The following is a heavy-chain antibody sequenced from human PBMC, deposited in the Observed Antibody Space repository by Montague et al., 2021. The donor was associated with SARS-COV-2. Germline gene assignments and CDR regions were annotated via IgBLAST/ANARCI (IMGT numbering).Heavy chain of an antibody. J-gene: IGHJ4*02. Sequence: SETLSLTCTVSGGSISSSSYYWGWIRQPPGKGLEWIGSIYYSGSTYYKPSLKSRVTISVDTSKNQFSLKLSSVTAADTAAYYCARHIWWFGELVLDYFDYWGQGTLVTVSS. V-gene: IGHV4-39*01. D-gene: IGHD3-10*01. CDR2: IYYSGST. CDR3: ARHIWWFGELVLDYFDY. CDR1: GGSISSSSYY.